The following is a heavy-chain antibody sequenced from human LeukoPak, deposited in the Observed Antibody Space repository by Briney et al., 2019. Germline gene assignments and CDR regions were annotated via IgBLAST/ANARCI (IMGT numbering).Heavy chain of an antibody. J-gene: IGHJ5*02. D-gene: IGHD3-22*01. V-gene: IGHV4-59*08. CDR3: ARHLSNAVITRPNWFDP. CDR2: IYYSGST. CDR1: GGSISSYY. Sequence: KPSETLSLTCTASGGSISSYYWSWIRQPPGKGLEWIGYIYYSGSTNYNPSLKSRVTISVDTSKNQFSLKLSSVTAADTAVYYCARHLSNAVITRPNWFDPWGQGTLVTVSS.